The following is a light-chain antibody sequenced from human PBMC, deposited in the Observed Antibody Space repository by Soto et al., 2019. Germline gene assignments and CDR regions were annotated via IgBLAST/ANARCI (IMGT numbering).Light chain of an antibody. Sequence: QLVLTQPPSASGTPGQRVTISCSGSSSNVGRNTVSWYQHLPGTAPKLLIYNNNQRPSGVPDRISGSKSGTSASLAISGLQSDDEAEYYCAAWDDSLNGVVFGGGTQLTVL. J-gene: IGLJ7*01. CDR3: AAWDDSLNGVV. V-gene: IGLV1-44*01. CDR1: SSNVGRNT. CDR2: NNN.